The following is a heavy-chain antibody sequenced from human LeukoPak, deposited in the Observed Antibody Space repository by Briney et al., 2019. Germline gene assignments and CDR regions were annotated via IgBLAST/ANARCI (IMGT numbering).Heavy chain of an antibody. CDR2: FDPEDGET. CDR3: ATDGLGYCTNGVCYRYNWFDP. D-gene: IGHD2-8*01. CDR1: GYTLTELS. Sequence: GAPVKVSCKVSGYTLTELSMHWVRQAPGKGLEWMGGFDPEDGETIYAQKFQGRVTMTEDTSTDTAYMELSSLRSEDTAVYYCATDGLGYCTNGVCYRYNWFDPWGQGTLVTVSS. V-gene: IGHV1-24*01. J-gene: IGHJ5*02.